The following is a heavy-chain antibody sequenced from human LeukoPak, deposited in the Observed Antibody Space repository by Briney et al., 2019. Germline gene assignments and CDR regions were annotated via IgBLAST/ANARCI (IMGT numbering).Heavy chain of an antibody. D-gene: IGHD6-13*01. CDR1: GFTFSTYF. CDR2: IASDGSHT. J-gene: IGHJ4*02. Sequence: PGGSLRLSCAASGFTFSTYFMHWVRQAPGKGLEWVADIASDGSHTFYVESVKGRFTISRDNSKNTLYLQMNSLRAEDTAVYYCAKTYEGIAAAGTGFIDYWGQGTLVTVSS. V-gene: IGHV3-30-3*02. CDR3: AKTYEGIAAAGTGFIDY.